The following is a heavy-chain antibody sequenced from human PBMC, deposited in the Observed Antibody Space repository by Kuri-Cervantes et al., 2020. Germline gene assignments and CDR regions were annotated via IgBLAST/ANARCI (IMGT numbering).Heavy chain of an antibody. CDR2: ISYAGSNK. D-gene: IGHD6-13*01. Sequence: GGSLRLSCAASGFTFSSYGMHWVRQAPGKGLEWVAVISYAGSNKYYADSVKGRFTISRDNSKNTLYLQMNSLRAEDTAVYYCASLGGAAAGPIDYWGQGTLVTVSS. J-gene: IGHJ4*02. CDR1: GFTFSSYG. V-gene: IGHV3-30*03. CDR3: ASLGGAAAGPIDY.